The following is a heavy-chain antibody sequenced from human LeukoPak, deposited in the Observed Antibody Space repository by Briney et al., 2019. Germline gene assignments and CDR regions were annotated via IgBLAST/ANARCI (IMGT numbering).Heavy chain of an antibody. V-gene: IGHV3-23*01. CDR1: GFTFSSYA. J-gene: IGHJ4*02. Sequence: GGSLRLSCAASGFTFSSYAMSWVRQAPGKGLEWVSAISGSGGSTYYADSVKGRFTISRDNSKNTLYLQMNSLRAEDTAVYYCAKRGGSAGYSSSWTEPYYFDYWGQGTLVTVSS. CDR3: AKRGGSAGYSSSWTEPYYFDY. CDR2: ISGSGGST. D-gene: IGHD6-13*01.